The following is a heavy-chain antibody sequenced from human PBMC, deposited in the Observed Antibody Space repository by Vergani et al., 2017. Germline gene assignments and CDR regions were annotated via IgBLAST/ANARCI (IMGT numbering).Heavy chain of an antibody. V-gene: IGHV4-31*03. J-gene: IGHJ4*02. CDR3: GRARPTYDYWSGYYMG. Sequence: QVQLQESGPGLVKPSQTLSLTCTVSGCSISSGGFYWSWIRQHPGKGLEWIVYINYSGRTYYNPSLKSRVTISVDTSKNQFSLKLSSVTAADTAVYYCGRARPTYDYWSGYYMGWGQGTMVTVSS. D-gene: IGHD3-3*01. CDR2: INYSGRT. CDR1: GCSISSGGFY.